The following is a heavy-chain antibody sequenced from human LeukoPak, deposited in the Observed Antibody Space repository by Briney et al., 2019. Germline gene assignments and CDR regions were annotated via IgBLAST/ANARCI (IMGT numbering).Heavy chain of an antibody. V-gene: IGHV4-4*07. J-gene: IGHJ2*01. CDR3: ARGMMATVLGENYDL. Sequence: SETLSHTCTVSGGSISSYYWSWIRQPAGKGLEWIGRIYTSGSTNYNPSLKSRVTMSVDTSKNQFSLKLSSVTAADTAVYYCARGMMATVLGENYDLWGRGTLVTVSS. CDR1: GGSISSYY. D-gene: IGHD5-24*01. CDR2: IYTSGST.